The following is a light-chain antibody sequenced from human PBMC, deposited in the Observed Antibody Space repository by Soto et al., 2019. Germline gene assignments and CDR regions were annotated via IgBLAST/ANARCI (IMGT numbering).Light chain of an antibody. CDR2: AAS. J-gene: IGKJ5*01. CDR3: QQYGNSPAIT. Sequence: EIVLTQSPGTLSLSPGERATLSCRASQSVSASYLAWYQKTPGQAPRLLIDAASSRATGIPDRFSGSGSGTYFTLTVSILEPEDFAVYCWQQYGNSPAITFGQGTRLDIK. CDR1: QSVSASY. V-gene: IGKV3-20*01.